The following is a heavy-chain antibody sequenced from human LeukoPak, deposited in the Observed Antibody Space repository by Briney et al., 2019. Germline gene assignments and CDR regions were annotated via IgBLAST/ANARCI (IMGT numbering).Heavy chain of an antibody. J-gene: IGHJ6*02. Sequence: GGSLRLSCAASGFTVSSNYMSWVRQAPGKGLEWVSAISGSGGSTYYADSVKGRFTISRDNSKNTLYLQMNSLRAEDTAVYYCAKDRFPYYYGSGSYHYGMDVWGQGTTVTVSS. D-gene: IGHD3-10*01. V-gene: IGHV3-23*01. CDR3: AKDRFPYYYGSGSYHYGMDV. CDR1: GFTVSSNY. CDR2: ISGSGGST.